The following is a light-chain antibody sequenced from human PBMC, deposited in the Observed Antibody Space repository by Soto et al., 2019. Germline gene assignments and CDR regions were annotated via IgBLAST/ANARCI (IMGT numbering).Light chain of an antibody. Sequence: DIQMTQSPSSLSANVGDRVTITCRASQSINSFLNWYQQQPGKAPRLLIYTASILHSGVPSRFSGSGSGTDFTLTISSLQHEDFATCDCQHNYIMPWTIGQETKVEVK. J-gene: IGKJ1*01. CDR1: QSINSF. CDR2: TAS. V-gene: IGKV1-39*01. CDR3: QHNYIMPWT.